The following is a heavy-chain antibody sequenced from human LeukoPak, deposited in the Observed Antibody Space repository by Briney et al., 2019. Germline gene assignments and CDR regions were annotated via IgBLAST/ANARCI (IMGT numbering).Heavy chain of an antibody. CDR1: GYTFTIYG. V-gene: IGHV1-18*01. J-gene: IGHJ4*02. D-gene: IGHD2-2*01. CDR2: ISAYNGNT. Sequence: ASVTVSFTASGYTFTIYGISWVRQAPGQGLEWMGWISAYNGNTNYAQKLQGRVTMTTDTSTSTAYMELRSLRSDDTAVYYCARDTRILGYCSSTSCYSGYWGQGTLVTVSS. CDR3: ARDTRILGYCSSTSCYSGY.